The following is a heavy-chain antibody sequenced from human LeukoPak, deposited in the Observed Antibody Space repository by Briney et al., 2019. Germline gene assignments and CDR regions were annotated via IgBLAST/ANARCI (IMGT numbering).Heavy chain of an antibody. CDR2: ISAYNGNT. Sequence: ASVKISCTASGYTFTSYGISWVRQAPGQGLEWMGWISAYNGNTNYAQKLQGRVTMTTDTSTSTAYMELRSLRSDDTAVYYCARDTDFRYYFDYWGQGTLVTVSS. V-gene: IGHV1-18*01. D-gene: IGHD3/OR15-3a*01. CDR1: GYTFTSYG. CDR3: ARDTDFRYYFDY. J-gene: IGHJ4*02.